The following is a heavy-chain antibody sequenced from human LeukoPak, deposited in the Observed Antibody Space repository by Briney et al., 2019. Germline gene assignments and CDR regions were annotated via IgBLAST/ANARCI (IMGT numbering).Heavy chain of an antibody. V-gene: IGHV1-2*02. CDR2: INPNSGGT. D-gene: IGHD3-10*01. CDR1: GYTFTGYY. Sequence: ASVKVSCKASGYTFTGYYMHWVRQAPGQGLEWMGWINPNSGGTNYAQKFQGRVTMTRDTSISTAYMELSRLRSDDTAVYYCARDRYYYGSGNTFDPWGQGTLVTVSS. J-gene: IGHJ5*02. CDR3: ARDRYYYGSGNTFDP.